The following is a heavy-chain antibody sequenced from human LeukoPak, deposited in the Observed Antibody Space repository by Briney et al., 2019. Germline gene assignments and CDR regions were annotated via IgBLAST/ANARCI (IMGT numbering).Heavy chain of an antibody. V-gene: IGHV3-30*02. D-gene: IGHD3-3*01. J-gene: IGHJ4*02. Sequence: PGGSLRLSCAASGFTFSCYGMHWVRQAPGKGLEWVAFIRYDGSNKYYADSVKGRFTISRDNSKSTLYLQMNSLRAEDTAVYYCAKEDTIFGVVIMIDYWGQGTLVTVSS. CDR1: GFTFSCYG. CDR3: AKEDTIFGVVIMIDY. CDR2: IRYDGSNK.